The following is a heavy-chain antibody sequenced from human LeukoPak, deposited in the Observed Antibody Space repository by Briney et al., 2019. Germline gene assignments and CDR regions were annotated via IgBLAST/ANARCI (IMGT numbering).Heavy chain of an antibody. D-gene: IGHD6-13*01. CDR3: ARHAGGISATGTRPFDY. CDR2: IYYSGST. V-gene: IGHV4-39*01. CDR1: GASFSSSPYF. Sequence: SETLSLTCTVSGASFSSSPYFWGWFRQPPGKGLEWIGSIYYSGSTYYNPSLKSRVTMSVDTSKNQFSLKLSSVTAADTAVYYCARHAGGISATGTRPFDYWGQGTLVTVSS. J-gene: IGHJ4*02.